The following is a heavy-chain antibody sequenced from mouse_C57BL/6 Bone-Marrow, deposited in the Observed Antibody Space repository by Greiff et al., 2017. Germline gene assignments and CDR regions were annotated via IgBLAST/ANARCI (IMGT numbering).Heavy chain of an antibody. CDR3: TTRGNYVGLDYAMDY. Sequence: EVQLQQSGAELVRPGASVKLSCTASGFNIKDDYMHWVKQRPEQGLEWIGWIDPENGDTEYASKFQGKATITADTSSNTAYLQLSSLTSADTAVYYCTTRGNYVGLDYAMDYWGQGTSVTVSS. CDR2: IDPENGDT. J-gene: IGHJ4*01. CDR1: GFNIKDDY. V-gene: IGHV14-4*01. D-gene: IGHD2-1*01.